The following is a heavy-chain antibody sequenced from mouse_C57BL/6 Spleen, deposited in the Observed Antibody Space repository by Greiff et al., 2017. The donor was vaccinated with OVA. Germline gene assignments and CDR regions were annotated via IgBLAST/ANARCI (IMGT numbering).Heavy chain of an antibody. CDR1: GYTFTDYY. V-gene: IGHV1-26*01. D-gene: IGHD1-1*01. CDR2: INPNNGGT. J-gene: IGHJ4*01. CDR3: ARRTTVGVDY. Sequence: EVQLQQSGPELVKPGASVKISCKASGYTFTDYYMNWVKQSHGKSLEWIGDINPNNGGTSYNQKFKGKATLTVDKSSSTAYMELRSLTSEDSADYYCARRTTVGVDYWGQGTSVTVSS.